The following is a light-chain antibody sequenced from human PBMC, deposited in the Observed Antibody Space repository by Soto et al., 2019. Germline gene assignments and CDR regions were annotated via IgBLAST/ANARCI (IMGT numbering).Light chain of an antibody. J-gene: IGKJ5*01. CDR3: QQADSFPIT. CDR2: DAF. V-gene: IGKV1-5*01. CDR1: QRISTW. Sequence: DIQMTQSPSTLSASVGDGVTITCRASQRISTWLAWYQQKPGKAPKLLISDAFRLESGVPSRFRGSGSGTDFTLSISSLQPEDFATYYCQQADSFPITFGQGTRREIK.